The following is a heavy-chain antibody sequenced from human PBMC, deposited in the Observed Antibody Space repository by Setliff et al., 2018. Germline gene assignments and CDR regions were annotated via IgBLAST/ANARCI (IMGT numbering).Heavy chain of an antibody. CDR2: MYHSGSST. CDR1: GYSISSGYY. V-gene: IGHV4-38-2*02. J-gene: IGHJ4*02. CDR3: VRDWASGDDH. Sequence: ASETLSLTCTVSGYSISSGYYWGWIRQPPGKGLEWIGNMYHSGSSTIYADAVRGRFTISRDNAKNSLFLQMNILEVEDTAVYYCVRDWASGDDHWGRGTLVTVSS. D-gene: IGHD3-10*01.